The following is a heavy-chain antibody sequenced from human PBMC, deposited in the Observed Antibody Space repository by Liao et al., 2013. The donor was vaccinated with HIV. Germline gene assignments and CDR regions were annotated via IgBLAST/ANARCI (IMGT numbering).Heavy chain of an antibody. Sequence: QVQLQESGPGLVKPSQTLSLTCTVSGGSITSGNSYWSWIRQPAGKGLEWIGRIDTRGNTHFSPSLESRVTMSVDTSKNQFSLKLSSVTAADTAVYYCARTDQYYDFWNGYENWFDPWGQGTLVTVSS. J-gene: IGHJ5*02. CDR3: ARTDQYYDFWNGYENWFDP. CDR2: IDTRGNT. V-gene: IGHV4-61*02. CDR1: GGSITSGNSY. D-gene: IGHD3-3*01.